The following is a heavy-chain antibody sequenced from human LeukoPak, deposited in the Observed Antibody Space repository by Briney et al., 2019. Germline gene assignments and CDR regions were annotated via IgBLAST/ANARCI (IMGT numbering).Heavy chain of an antibody. Sequence: GRSLRLSCAASGFTFSNYAMHWVRQAPPKGLEWVALISHDGSSEYYADSMKSRFTISRDNSKNTFYLQMNSLRAEDTAVYHCASRFEWLSRFDYWGQGTLVTVSS. D-gene: IGHD3-3*01. CDR3: ASRFEWLSRFDY. CDR2: ISHDGSSE. CDR1: GFTFSNYA. V-gene: IGHV3-30*03. J-gene: IGHJ4*02.